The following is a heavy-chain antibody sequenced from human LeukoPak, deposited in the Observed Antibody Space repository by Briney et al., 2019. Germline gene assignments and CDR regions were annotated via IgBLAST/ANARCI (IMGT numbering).Heavy chain of an antibody. CDR2: INGSSSDT. J-gene: IGHJ4*02. CDR3: ARVAYDSSGHLDY. V-gene: IGHV3-11*06. D-gene: IGHD3-22*01. CDR1: GFTFSDYY. Sequence: PGGSLRLSCAASGFTFSDYYMTWIRQAPGRGLEWISYINGSSSDTKYADSVKGRFTISRDNAKNSVYLLMNSLRAGDTAVYYCARVAYDSSGHLDYWGQGTLVTVSS.